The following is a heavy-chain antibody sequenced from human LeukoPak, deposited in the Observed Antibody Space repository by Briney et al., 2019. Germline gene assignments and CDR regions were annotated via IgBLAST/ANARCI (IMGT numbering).Heavy chain of an antibody. CDR2: IYYSGST. V-gene: IGHV4-59*01. CDR3: ARGRRGYSFNAFDI. J-gene: IGHJ3*02. CDR1: GGSISSYY. Sequence: SETLSLTCTVSGGSISSYYWSWIRQPPGKGLEWIGYIYYSGSTNYNPSLKSRVTISVDTSKNQFSLKLSSVTAADTAVYYCARGRRGYSFNAFDIWGQGTMVTVSS. D-gene: IGHD5-18*01.